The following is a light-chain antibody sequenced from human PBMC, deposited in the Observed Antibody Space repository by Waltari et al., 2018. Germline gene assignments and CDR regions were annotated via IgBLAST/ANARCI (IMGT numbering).Light chain of an antibody. CDR3: QQFYTFPLT. V-gene: IGKV1-12*01. CDR2: AAS. CDR1: PAISSW. J-gene: IGKJ5*01. Sequence: RVTITCRASPAISSWLAWYQQKPGKAPKLLIYAASSLQSGVPSRFSGSGFGTDFTLTISSLQPEDFATYFCQQFYTFPLTFGQGTRLEIK.